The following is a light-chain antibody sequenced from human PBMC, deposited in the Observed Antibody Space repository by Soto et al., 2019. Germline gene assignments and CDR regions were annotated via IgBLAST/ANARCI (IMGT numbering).Light chain of an antibody. V-gene: IGKV1-5*01. CDR3: QQYDSYSWT. CDR1: QSISTW. J-gene: IGKJ1*01. Sequence: DIQMTQSPSTLSASAGDTVTITCRASQSISTWLAWYQQKPGKAPKLLIFDASSLKSGVPSRFSGSGSGTEFTLTITSLQPDDFATYYCQQYDSYSWTFGQGTKVDIK. CDR2: DAS.